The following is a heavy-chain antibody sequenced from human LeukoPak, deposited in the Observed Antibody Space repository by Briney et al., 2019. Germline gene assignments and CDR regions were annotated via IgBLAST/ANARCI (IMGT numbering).Heavy chain of an antibody. J-gene: IGHJ4*02. CDR2: IRPDGSEK. Sequence: GGSLRLSCVASGFTFSSHWMSWVRQVPGKGLEWVANIRPDGSEKYPVDSVKGRFTVTRDNAKNTLYLQMNRLRDDDSAVYYCARAPAFGTVDYWGQGTQVTVSS. V-gene: IGHV3-7*01. CDR3: ARAPAFGTVDY. D-gene: IGHD1/OR15-1a*01. CDR1: GFTFSSHW.